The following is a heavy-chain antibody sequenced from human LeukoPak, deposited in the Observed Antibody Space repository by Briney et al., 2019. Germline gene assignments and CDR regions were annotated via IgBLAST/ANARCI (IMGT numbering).Heavy chain of an antibody. J-gene: IGHJ4*02. D-gene: IGHD6-13*01. CDR1: GGSSSGYY. V-gene: IGHV4-34*01. CDR2: INHSGST. CDR3: ARVWYSSSWTIDY. Sequence: PSETLSLTCAVYGGSSSGYYWSWIRQPPGKGLEWIGEINHSGSTNYNPSLKSRVTISVDTSKNQFSLKLSSVTAADTAVYYCARVWYSSSWTIDYWGQGTLVTVSS.